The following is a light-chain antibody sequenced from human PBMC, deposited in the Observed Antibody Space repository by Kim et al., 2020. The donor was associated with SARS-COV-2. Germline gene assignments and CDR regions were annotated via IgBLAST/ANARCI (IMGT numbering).Light chain of an antibody. V-gene: IGKV3-15*01. CDR3: QQYNDWPPLT. CDR2: SAI. CDR1: QSVSSN. J-gene: IGKJ4*01. Sequence: SPGETATLSCRASQSVSSNLAWYQQRPGQAPRLLIYSAITRATGVPARFSGSGSGRKFTLTISGLQSEDFAVYYCQQYNDWPPLTFGGGTKVEIK.